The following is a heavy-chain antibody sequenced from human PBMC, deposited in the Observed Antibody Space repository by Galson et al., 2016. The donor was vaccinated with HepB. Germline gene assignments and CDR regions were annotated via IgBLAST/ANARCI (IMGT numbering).Heavy chain of an antibody. CDR2: IIPIFGTA. D-gene: IGHD6-19*01. Sequence: SCKASGGTFSSYAISWVRQAPGQGLEWIGGIIPIFGTASHAQTLQGRVTITADESTSTAYMDLSSLRSEDTAVYYCARAYRASSGWSSYYYGMDVWGQGTTVTVSS. V-gene: IGHV1-69*01. CDR1: GGTFSSYA. J-gene: IGHJ6*02. CDR3: ARAYRASSGWSSYYYGMDV.